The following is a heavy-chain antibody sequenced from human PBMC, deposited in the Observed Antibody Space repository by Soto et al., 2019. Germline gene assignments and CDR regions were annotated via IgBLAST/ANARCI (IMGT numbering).Heavy chain of an antibody. J-gene: IGHJ4*02. CDR3: ARDGGSLGPDLDY. Sequence: SETLSLTCTVSGYSITSGYYWAWIRRSPGKGLEWIAYIYHSGRTYYNPSLKSRLTISVDTSKNQFSLKLTSVTAADTAVYFCARDGGSLGPDLDYWGQGTLVTV. CDR1: GYSITSGYY. V-gene: IGHV4-38-2*02. CDR2: IYHSGRT. D-gene: IGHD3-16*01.